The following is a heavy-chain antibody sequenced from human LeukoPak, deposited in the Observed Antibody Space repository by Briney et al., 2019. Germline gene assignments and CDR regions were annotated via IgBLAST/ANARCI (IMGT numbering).Heavy chain of an antibody. CDR3: ARDWAIAAVGNYYYGMDV. V-gene: IGHV1-46*01. Sequence: ASVKVSFKASGYTFTSYYMHWVRQAPGQGLEWMGMINPSGGSTSYEQEFQGRLTMTRDTSTSTGYMELSSLRSEDTAVYYCARDWAIAAVGNYYYGMDVWGQGTTVTVSS. D-gene: IGHD6-13*01. CDR1: GYTFTSYY. J-gene: IGHJ6*02. CDR2: INPSGGST.